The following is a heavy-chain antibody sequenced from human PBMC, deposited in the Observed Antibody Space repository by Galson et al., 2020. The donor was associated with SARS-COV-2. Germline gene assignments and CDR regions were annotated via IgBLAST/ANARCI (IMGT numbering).Heavy chain of an antibody. D-gene: IGHD6-19*01. CDR1: GFTFSSHG. CDR3: ANLGIAVALVDY. J-gene: IGHJ4*02. CDR2: TSHDGSEK. Sequence: GGSLRLSCAASGFTFSSHGMHWVRQAPGKGLEWVAATSHDGSEKHYADSVKGRFTISRDNSQNTLYLQMNSLRAEDTAVYYCANLGIAVALVDYWGQGTLVTVSS. V-gene: IGHV3-30*18.